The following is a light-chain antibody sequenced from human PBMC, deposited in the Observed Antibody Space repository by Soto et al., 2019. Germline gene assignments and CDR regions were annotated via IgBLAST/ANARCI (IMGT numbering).Light chain of an antibody. CDR1: QGVSSN. J-gene: IGKJ1*01. V-gene: IGKV3-15*01. Sequence: EIVMTQSPATLSVSPRERATLSCRASQGVSSNLAWYQQKPGQAPRLLIYGASTRATGIPARFSGSGSGTEFTLTISSLQSEDFAVYYCQQYNNWPPWTFGQGTKVDIK. CDR3: QQYNNWPPWT. CDR2: GAS.